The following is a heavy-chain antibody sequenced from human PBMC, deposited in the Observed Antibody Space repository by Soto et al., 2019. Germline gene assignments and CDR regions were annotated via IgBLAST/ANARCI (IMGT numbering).Heavy chain of an antibody. V-gene: IGHV5-10-1*03. J-gene: IGHJ4*02. CDR3: ARRGSSSSFFYDS. CDR1: GYSFTSSW. D-gene: IGHD6-6*01. CDR2: IDPSDSYI. Sequence: EVQLVQSGAEVKKPGESLRISCQGSGYSFTSSWISWVRQMPGEGLEWMGRIDPSDSYINYSPSFQGRVTISADKSISTAYLQWSSRKASDTAIYYCARRGSSSSFFYDSWGQGTLVTVSS.